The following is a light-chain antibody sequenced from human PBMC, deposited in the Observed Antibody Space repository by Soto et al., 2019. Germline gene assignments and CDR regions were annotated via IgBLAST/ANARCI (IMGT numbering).Light chain of an antibody. CDR1: QGISSY. CDR3: LQYYSYPRT. J-gene: IGKJ1*01. Sequence: AIRMTHSPSSFSASTGARVTITCRASQGISSYLAWYQQKPGKAPKLLIYAASTLQSGVPSRISGSGSGTDFTLTLSFLQSEDFATYYCLQYYSYPRTFVQGTKVELK. CDR2: AAS. V-gene: IGKV1-8*01.